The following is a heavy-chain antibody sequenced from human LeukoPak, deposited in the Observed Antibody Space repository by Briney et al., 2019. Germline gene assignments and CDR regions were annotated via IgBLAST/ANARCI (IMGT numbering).Heavy chain of an antibody. D-gene: IGHD4-23*01. CDR2: IYYSGST. J-gene: IGHJ4*02. V-gene: IGHV4-59*08. CDR3: ARATTVAWGLFDY. Sequence: PSETLSLTCTVSGGSISSYYWSWIRQPPGKGLEWIGYIYYSGSTNYNPSLKSRVTISVDTSKNQFSLKLSSVTAADTAVYYCARATTVAWGLFDYWGQGTLITVSS. CDR1: GGSISSYY.